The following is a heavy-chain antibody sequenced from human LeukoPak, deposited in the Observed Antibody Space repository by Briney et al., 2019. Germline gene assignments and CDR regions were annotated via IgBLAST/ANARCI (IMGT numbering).Heavy chain of an antibody. J-gene: IGHJ4*02. V-gene: IGHV3-48*02. CDR2: ISSGSSTI. Sequence: GGSLRLSCATSGLIFSGYSMNWVRQAPGKGLEWISYISSGSSTIYYADSVKGRFTISRDNAKNSLYLQMNSLRDEDTAVYYCARGWLIDYWGQGTLVTVSS. D-gene: IGHD5-12*01. CDR3: ARGWLIDY. CDR1: GLIFSGYS.